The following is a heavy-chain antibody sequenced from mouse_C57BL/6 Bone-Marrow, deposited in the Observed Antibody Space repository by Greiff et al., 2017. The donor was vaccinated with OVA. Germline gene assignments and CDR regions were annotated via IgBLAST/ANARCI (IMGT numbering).Heavy chain of an antibody. Sequence: QVQLKQSGAELVRPGTSVKVSCKASGYAFTNYLIEWVKQRPGQGLEWIGVINPGSGGPNYNEKFKGKATLTADKSSSTAYLQLSSLTSEDSAVYLCARYYGSGLYAMDYWGQGTSVTVSS. V-gene: IGHV1-54*01. D-gene: IGHD1-1*01. CDR2: INPGSGGP. CDR3: ARYYGSGLYAMDY. J-gene: IGHJ4*01. CDR1: GYAFTNYL.